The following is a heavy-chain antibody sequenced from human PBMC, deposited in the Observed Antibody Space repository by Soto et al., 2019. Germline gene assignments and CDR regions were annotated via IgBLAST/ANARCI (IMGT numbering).Heavy chain of an antibody. V-gene: IGHV3-30*03. J-gene: IGHJ3*02. CDR2: VSFDGSST. CDR3: GVNNYEAAAGAFDI. Sequence: QVQLVESGGGVVQPGESLRLSCAASGFSFRSLAMHWVRQAPGKGLEWVSLVSFDGSSTYYAESVKGRFTASRDNSKDTLHLQMNSLRPDDTAMYYCGVNNYEAAAGAFDIWGQGTMVTVSS. D-gene: IGHD6-13*01. CDR1: GFSFRSLA.